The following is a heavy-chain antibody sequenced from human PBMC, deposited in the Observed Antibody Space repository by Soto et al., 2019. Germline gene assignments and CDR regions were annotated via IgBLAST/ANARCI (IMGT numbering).Heavy chain of an antibody. V-gene: IGHV1-18*04. CDR3: ARDGYCSSTSCYHYYSYYGMDV. Sequence: GASVKVSCKASGYTFTSYGISWVRQAPGQGLEWMGWISAYNGNTNYAQKRQGRVTMTTDTSTSTAYMELRSLRSDDTAVYYCARDGYCSSTSCYHYYSYYGMDVWGQGTTVTVSS. J-gene: IGHJ6*02. D-gene: IGHD2-2*01. CDR1: GYTFTSYG. CDR2: ISAYNGNT.